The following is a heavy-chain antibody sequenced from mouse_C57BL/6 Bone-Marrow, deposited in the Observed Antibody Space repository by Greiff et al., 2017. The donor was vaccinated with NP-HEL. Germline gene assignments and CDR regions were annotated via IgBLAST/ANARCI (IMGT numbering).Heavy chain of an antibody. CDR2: IYPGDGDT. Sequence: QVQLQQSGPELVKPGASVKISCKASGYAFSSSCMNWVKQRPGKGLEWIGRIYPGDGDTNYNGKFKGKATLTADKSSSTAYMQLSSLTSADSAVSFCAGGRRLRGGDYFDYWGQGTTLTVSS. CDR3: AGGRRLRGGDYFDY. D-gene: IGHD2-4*01. J-gene: IGHJ2*01. CDR1: GYAFSSSC. V-gene: IGHV1-82*01.